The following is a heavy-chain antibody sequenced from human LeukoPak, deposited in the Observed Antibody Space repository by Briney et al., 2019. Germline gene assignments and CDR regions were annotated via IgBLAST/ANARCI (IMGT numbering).Heavy chain of an antibody. J-gene: IGHJ3*01. V-gene: IGHV3-30*18. D-gene: IGHD4-23*01. CDR2: ILYDGSNK. CDR1: GFTFSAFA. CDR3: AKGDYGGNSHTFDF. Sequence: GRSLRLSCAASGFTFSAFAMHWVRQAPGKGLEWVAGILYDGSNKYYADSVKGRLTISRDNSNNTLSLQVNSLRSEDTAVYFCAKGDYGGNSHTFDFWGQGTMVTVST.